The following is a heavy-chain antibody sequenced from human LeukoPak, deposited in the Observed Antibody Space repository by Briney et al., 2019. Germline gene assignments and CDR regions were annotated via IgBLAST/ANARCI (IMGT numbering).Heavy chain of an antibody. CDR3: ARALRGYYMDV. CDR2: IYYSGTT. D-gene: IGHD3-10*01. V-gene: IGHV4-30-4*02. Sequence: SETLSLTCTVSGGSISSGNYYWSWIRQPPGKGLEWIGYIYYSGTTYYNPSLKSRVTISVDTSKNQFSLKLTSVTAADTAVYHCARALRGYYMDVWGKGTTVTVSS. J-gene: IGHJ6*03. CDR1: GGSISSGNYY.